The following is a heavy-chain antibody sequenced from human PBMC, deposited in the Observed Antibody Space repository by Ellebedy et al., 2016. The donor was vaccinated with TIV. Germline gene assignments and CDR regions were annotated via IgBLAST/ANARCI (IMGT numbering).Heavy chain of an antibody. D-gene: IGHD2-21*02. J-gene: IGHJ4*02. CDR3: SRGETDQN. V-gene: IGHV4-34*01. CDR2: INHSGST. CDR1: GGSLSGYY. Sequence: MPGGSLRLSCAVYGGSLSGYYWSWIRQPPGKGLEWIGEINHSGSTNYNSSLKSRVTISLDTSNNQFSLKLSSVTAADTAVYYCSRGETDQNWGQGILVTVSS.